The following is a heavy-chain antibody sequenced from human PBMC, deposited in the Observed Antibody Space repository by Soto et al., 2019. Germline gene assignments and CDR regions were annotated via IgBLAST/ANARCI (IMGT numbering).Heavy chain of an antibody. CDR1: GFTVSSNY. V-gene: IGHV3-53*01. Sequence: GSLRLSCAASGFTVSSNYMSWVRQAPGKGLEWVSVIYSGGSTYYADSVKGRFTISRDNSKNTLYLQMNSLRAEDTAVYYCARALHSGSYYSDYWGQGTLVTVSS. D-gene: IGHD1-26*01. CDR3: ARALHSGSYYSDY. CDR2: IYSGGST. J-gene: IGHJ4*02.